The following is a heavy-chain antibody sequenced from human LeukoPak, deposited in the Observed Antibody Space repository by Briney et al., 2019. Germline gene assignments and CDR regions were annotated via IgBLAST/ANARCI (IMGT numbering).Heavy chain of an antibody. Sequence: ETGPALVKPTQTLTLTCTFSGFSLSTSGVGVGWVRQPPGKALEWLALIYWDDDKRYSPSLKSRLTITKDTSKNQVVLTMINMDPVDTATYYCAHSMGYCSGGACYSLWGPGTLVTVSS. CDR3: AHSMGYCSGGACYSL. V-gene: IGHV2-5*02. J-gene: IGHJ4*02. D-gene: IGHD2-15*01. CDR1: GFSLSTSGVG. CDR2: IYWDDDK.